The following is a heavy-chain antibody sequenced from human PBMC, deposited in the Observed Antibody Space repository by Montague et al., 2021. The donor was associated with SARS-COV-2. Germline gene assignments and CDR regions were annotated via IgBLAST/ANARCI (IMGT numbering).Heavy chain of an antibody. V-gene: IGHV4-31*03. D-gene: IGHD3-16*01. J-gene: IGHJ4*02. CDR1: GDSISSGGYY. CDR3: ASFMIQAVPNY. CDR2: IFHSGTT. Sequence: TLSLTCTVSGDSISSGGYYWSCIRQHPGKGLEWIGYIFHSGTTYYSPSLESRVTMSVDTSENQFSLKLASVTAADTAVYYCASFMIQAVPNYWGQGTLVTVSS.